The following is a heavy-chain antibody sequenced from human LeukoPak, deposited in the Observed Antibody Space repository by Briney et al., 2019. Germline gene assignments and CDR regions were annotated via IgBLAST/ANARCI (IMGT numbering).Heavy chain of an antibody. CDR3: ARVLGRYSSGPTHY. J-gene: IGHJ4*02. D-gene: IGHD6-19*01. Sequence: GGSLRLSCATSGFTFSSYTMHWVRQAPGKGLDWVAVISYDGTNKYYADSVKGRFTISRDNSKNTLYLQMNSLRAEDTAVYYCARVLGRYSSGPTHYWGQGTLVTVSS. CDR1: GFTFSSYT. CDR2: ISYDGTNK. V-gene: IGHV3-30-3*01.